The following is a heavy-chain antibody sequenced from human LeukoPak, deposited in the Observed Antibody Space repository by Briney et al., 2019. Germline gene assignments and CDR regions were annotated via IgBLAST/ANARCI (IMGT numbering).Heavy chain of an antibody. V-gene: IGHV1-69*13. J-gene: IGHJ4*02. CDR2: IIPIFGTA. CDR3: AKSRAVDENFDY. Sequence: ASVKVSCKASGGTFSSYAISWVRQAPGQGLEWMGGIIPIFGTANYAQKFQGRVTITADESTSTAYMELSSLRSEDTAVYYCAKSRAVDENFDYWGQGTLVTVSS. D-gene: IGHD6-19*01. CDR1: GGTFSSYA.